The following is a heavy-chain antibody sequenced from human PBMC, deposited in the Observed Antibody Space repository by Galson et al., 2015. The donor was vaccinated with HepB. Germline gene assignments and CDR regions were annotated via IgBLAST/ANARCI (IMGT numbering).Heavy chain of an antibody. J-gene: IGHJ3*02. Sequence: SLRLSCAASGFTFSDYYMSWIRQAPGKGLEWVSYISSSSYTNYADSVKGRFTISRDNAKNSLYLQMNSLRAEDTAVYYCARDQKGPLIEYDSSGYPVAFDIWGQGTMVTVSS. D-gene: IGHD3-22*01. CDR3: ARDQKGPLIEYDSSGYPVAFDI. V-gene: IGHV3-11*06. CDR1: GFTFSDYY. CDR2: ISSSSYT.